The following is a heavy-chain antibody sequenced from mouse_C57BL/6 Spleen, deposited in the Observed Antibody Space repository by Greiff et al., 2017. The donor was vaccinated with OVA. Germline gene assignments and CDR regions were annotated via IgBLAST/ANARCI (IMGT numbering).Heavy chain of an antibody. J-gene: IGHJ3*01. CDR2: IWSGGST. V-gene: IGHV2-2*01. CDR3: ARTGGMVTTGWFAY. Sequence: VKLVESGPGLVQPSQSLSITCTVSGFSLTSYGVHWVRQSPGKGLEWLGVIWSGGSTDYNAAFISRLSISKDNSKSQVFFKMNSLQADDTAIYYCARTGGMVTTGWFAYWGQGTLVTVSA. CDR1: GFSLTSYG. D-gene: IGHD2-2*01.